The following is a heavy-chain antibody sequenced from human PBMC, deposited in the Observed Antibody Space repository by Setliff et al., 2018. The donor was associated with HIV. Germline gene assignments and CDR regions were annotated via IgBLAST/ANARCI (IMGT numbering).Heavy chain of an antibody. Sequence: SETLSLTCTVSGGSIDSFSYYWGWIRQTPGKELEWIGEINHSGSTDYNPSLKSRVTLSVDTSKNQFSLKLSSVTAADTAVYYCARHDSRGPRSAFDLWGRGTMVTVS. CDR1: GGSIDSFSYY. CDR2: INHSGST. CDR3: ARHDSRGPRSAFDL. J-gene: IGHJ3*01. V-gene: IGHV4-39*01. D-gene: IGHD2-21*01.